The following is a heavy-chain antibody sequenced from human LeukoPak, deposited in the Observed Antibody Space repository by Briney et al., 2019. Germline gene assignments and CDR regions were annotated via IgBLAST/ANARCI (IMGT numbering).Heavy chain of an antibody. J-gene: IGHJ4*02. V-gene: IGHV4-39*07. CDR1: GGSISSSSYY. CDR2: IYHSGNT. Sequence: SETLSLTCTVSGGSISSSSYYWGWIRQPPGKGLEWIGSIYHSGNTYYNPSLKSRVTISVDTSKNQFSLKLSSVTAADTAVYFCARDPYCSGGSCYPFDYWGQGTLVTVSS. CDR3: ARDPYCSGGSCYPFDY. D-gene: IGHD2-15*01.